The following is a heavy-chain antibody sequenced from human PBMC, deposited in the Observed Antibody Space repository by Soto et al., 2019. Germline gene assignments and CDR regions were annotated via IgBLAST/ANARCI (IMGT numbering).Heavy chain of an antibody. J-gene: IGHJ4*02. CDR2: ISSSSSTI. V-gene: IGHV3-48*02. D-gene: IGHD3-9*01. CDR1: GFTFSSYS. CDR3: ARENYDILTGYDY. Sequence: LRLSCAASGFTFSSYSMNWVRQAPGKGLEWVSYISSSSSTIYYADSVKGRFTISRDNAKNSLYLQMNSLRDEDTAVYYCARENYDILTGYDYWGQGTLVTVSS.